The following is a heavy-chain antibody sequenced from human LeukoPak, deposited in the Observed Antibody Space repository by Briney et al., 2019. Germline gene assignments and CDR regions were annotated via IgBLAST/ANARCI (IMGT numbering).Heavy chain of an antibody. CDR3: ARVRASDSSGYYHGSWEY. CDR2: INPNSGGT. CDR1: GYSFTDYY. Sequence: GASVKVSCKASGYSFTDYYMHWVRQAPGQGLEWMGWINPNSGGTNYAQKFQGRVTMTRDTSISTAYMELSRLRSDDTAVYYCARVRASDSSGYYHGSWEYWGQGTLVTVSS. D-gene: IGHD3-22*01. V-gene: IGHV1-2*02. J-gene: IGHJ4*02.